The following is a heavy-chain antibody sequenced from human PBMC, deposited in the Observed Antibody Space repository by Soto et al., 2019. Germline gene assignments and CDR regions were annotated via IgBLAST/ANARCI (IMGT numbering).Heavy chain of an antibody. CDR3: ARDGRGSGSHYNSFGY. V-gene: IGHV3-53*01. D-gene: IGHD3-10*01. CDR1: GFTVGNNY. Sequence: EVQLVESGGGLIQPGGSLKLSCAASGFTVGNNYMSWVRQAPGKGLEWVSLIYSTGTTQYADSAKGRFTVSRDNAKNTLDLQMNSLKAEDTAVYYCARDGRGSGSHYNSFGYWGQGTLVTVSS. CDR2: IYSTGTT. J-gene: IGHJ4*02.